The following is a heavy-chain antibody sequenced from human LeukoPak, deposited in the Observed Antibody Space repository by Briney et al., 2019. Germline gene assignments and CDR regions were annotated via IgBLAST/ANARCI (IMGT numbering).Heavy chain of an antibody. D-gene: IGHD3-3*01. Sequence: PGGSLRLSCAASRFTFSTYWMHWVRHAPGKGLVWVSRINSDGSSTGYADSVKGRFTISRDNAKNTLYLQMNSLRAEDTAVYYCARETRPLFYDFWSGYYGRDGYYMDVWGKGTTVTVSS. V-gene: IGHV3-74*01. CDR2: INSDGSST. CDR3: ARETRPLFYDFWSGYYGRDGYYMDV. J-gene: IGHJ6*03. CDR1: RFTFSTYW.